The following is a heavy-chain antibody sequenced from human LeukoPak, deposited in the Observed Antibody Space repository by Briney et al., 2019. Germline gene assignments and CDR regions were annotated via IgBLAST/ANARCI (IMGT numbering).Heavy chain of an antibody. V-gene: IGHV1-2*02. D-gene: IGHD3-22*01. J-gene: IGHJ4*02. CDR1: GYTFTGYY. Sequence: WASVKVSCKASGYTFTGYYMHWVRQAPGQGLEWMRWINPNSGGTNYAQKFQGRVTMTRDTSISTAYMELSRLRSDDTAVYYCARDSGDSSGYYYPDYWGQGTLVTVSS. CDR3: ARDSGDSSGYYYPDY. CDR2: INPNSGGT.